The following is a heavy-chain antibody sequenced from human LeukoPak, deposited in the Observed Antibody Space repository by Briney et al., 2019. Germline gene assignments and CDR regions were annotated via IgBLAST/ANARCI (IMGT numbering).Heavy chain of an antibody. J-gene: IGHJ4*02. Sequence: GGSLRLSCAASGFTFSDYYMSWIRQSPGNGLEWVSYISTSGSTMYYADSVKGRFTVSRDNAKNSLFLQMNSLRAEDTAVHYCARVVSENSGYQGYWGQGTVVTVSS. CDR2: ISTSGSTM. CDR1: GFTFSDYY. V-gene: IGHV3-11*04. CDR3: ARVVSENSGYQGY. D-gene: IGHD3-22*01.